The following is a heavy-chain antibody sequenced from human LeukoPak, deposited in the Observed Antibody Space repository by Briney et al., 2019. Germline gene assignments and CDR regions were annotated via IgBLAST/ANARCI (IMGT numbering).Heavy chain of an antibody. CDR2: VTNSGTT. V-gene: IGHV4-59*11. CDR1: GESISSHY. CDR3: ARGQYYYDSSGYYGGFDY. D-gene: IGHD3-22*01. Sequence: SETLSLTCNVSGESISSHYWSWTRQSPGKGLEWIGYVTNSGTTKFNPSLKSRVTISRDTSKNQISLRLSSVTAADTAVYYCARGQYYYDSSGYYGGFDYWGQGTLVTVSS. J-gene: IGHJ4*02.